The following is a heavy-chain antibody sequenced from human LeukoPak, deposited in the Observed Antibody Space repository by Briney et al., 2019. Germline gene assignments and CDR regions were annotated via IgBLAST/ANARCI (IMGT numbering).Heavy chain of an antibody. V-gene: IGHV3-53*01. Sequence: GGSLRLSCAASGFAVSSNYMTWVRQAPGKGLECVSIIYSGGSTYYADSVKGRFTISRDNSKNTLYLQMNSLRAEDTAVYYCARKTDSSGSGDYWGQGTLVTVSS. CDR2: IYSGGST. CDR3: ARKTDSSGSGDY. J-gene: IGHJ4*02. D-gene: IGHD3-22*01. CDR1: GFAVSSNY.